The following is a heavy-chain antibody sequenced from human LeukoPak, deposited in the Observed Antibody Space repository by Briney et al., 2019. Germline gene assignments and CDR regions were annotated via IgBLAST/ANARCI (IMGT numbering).Heavy chain of an antibody. CDR3: ARAGRDGYNYADY. Sequence: GGSLRLSCAAYGLTVRSNYMSWVRQAPGKGLEWVSVIYSGGSTYYADSVKGRFTISRDNSKNTLYLQMNSLRAEDTAVYYCARAGRDGYNYADYWGQGTLVTVSS. D-gene: IGHD5-24*01. J-gene: IGHJ4*02. CDR2: IYSGGST. V-gene: IGHV3-53*01. CDR1: GLTVRSNY.